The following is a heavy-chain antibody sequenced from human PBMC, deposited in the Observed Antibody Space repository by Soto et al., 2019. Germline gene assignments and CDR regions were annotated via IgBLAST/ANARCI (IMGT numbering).Heavy chain of an antibody. D-gene: IGHD4-17*01. CDR2: ISYDGSNK. V-gene: IGHV3-30*18. CDR1: GFTFSSNG. J-gene: IGHJ6*03. CDR3: AKVRFMTTTWSYYMDV. Sequence: GGSLRLSCAASGFTFSSNGMLWVRQAPGKGLEWVAIISYDGSNKYYADSVKGRFTISRDNSKNTLYLQMNSLRAEDTAVYYCAKVRFMTTTWSYYMDVWGKGTTVTVSS.